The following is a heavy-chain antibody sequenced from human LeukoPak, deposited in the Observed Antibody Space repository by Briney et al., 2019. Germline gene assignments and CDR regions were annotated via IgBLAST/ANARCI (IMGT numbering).Heavy chain of an antibody. V-gene: IGHV3-53*01. Sequence: GGSLRLSCVVSGFTVSTNYMSWVRQAPGKGLEWVSLIYSGGSTYYADSVKGRFTISRDNSKNTLYLQMNSLRAEDTAVYYCARVVSSGWYRGYYYYMDVWGKGTTVTISS. CDR2: IYSGGST. D-gene: IGHD6-19*01. J-gene: IGHJ6*03. CDR1: GFTVSTNY. CDR3: ARVVSSGWYRGYYYYMDV.